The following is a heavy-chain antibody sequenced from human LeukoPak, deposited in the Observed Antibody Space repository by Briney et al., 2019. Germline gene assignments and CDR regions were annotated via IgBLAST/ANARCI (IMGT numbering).Heavy chain of an antibody. J-gene: IGHJ4*02. CDR1: GGSFSGYY. CDR2: INHSGST. D-gene: IGHD3-3*01. V-gene: IGHV4-34*01. CDR3: ARRPRDFWSGYYKYYFDY. Sequence: SETLSLTCAVYGGSFSGYYWSWIRQPPGKGLEWIGEINHSGSTNYNPSLKSRVTISVDTSKNQFSLKLSSATAADTAVYYCARRPRDFWSGYYKYYFDYWGQGTLVTVSS.